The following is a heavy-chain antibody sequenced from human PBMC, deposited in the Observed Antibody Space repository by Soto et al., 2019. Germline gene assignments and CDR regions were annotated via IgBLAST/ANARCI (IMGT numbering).Heavy chain of an antibody. CDR3: AKGDSSGSFVLSRGYSTPDD. D-gene: IGHD3-3*01. J-gene: IGHJ4*02. Sequence: EVQLFESGGGFVESGGSLRLSCAASGFIFQDYAMSWVRQAQGKGLEWVSTITSSDDITYAADSVRGRVTISRDNSASMLFLLLTDLIVYHTSTYYYAKGDSSGSFVLSRGYSTPDDCGLGTLVTVSS. CDR1: GFIFQDYA. CDR2: ITSSDDIT. V-gene: IGHV3-23*01.